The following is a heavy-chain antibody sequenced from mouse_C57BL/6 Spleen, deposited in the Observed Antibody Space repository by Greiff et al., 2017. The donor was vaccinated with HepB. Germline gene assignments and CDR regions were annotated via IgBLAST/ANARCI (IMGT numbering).Heavy chain of an antibody. CDR3: ARTARIKY. V-gene: IGHV3-2*02. J-gene: IGHJ2*01. Sequence: EVQLQESGPGLVKPSQSLSLTCTVTGYSITSGYGWNWIRQFPGNKLEWMGYISYSGSTNYNPSLKSRISITRDTSTNQFFLQLNSGTTEDTATYYCARTARIKYWGQGTTLTVSS. D-gene: IGHD1-2*01. CDR2: ISYSGST. CDR1: GYSITSGYG.